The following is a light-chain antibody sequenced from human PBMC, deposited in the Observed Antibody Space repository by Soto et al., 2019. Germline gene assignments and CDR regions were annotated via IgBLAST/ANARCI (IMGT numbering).Light chain of an antibody. V-gene: IGKV3-11*01. CDR2: DTS. CDR3: QQRANWRIT. J-gene: IGKJ5*01. Sequence: EIVLTQSPATLSLSPGERATLSCRASQSVSSSLAWYQQKPGQAPRLLIYDTSNRATGIPARFSGSGSGTDFTLTISSLEPEDFAVYYCQQRANWRITFGQGTRLDSK. CDR1: QSVSSS.